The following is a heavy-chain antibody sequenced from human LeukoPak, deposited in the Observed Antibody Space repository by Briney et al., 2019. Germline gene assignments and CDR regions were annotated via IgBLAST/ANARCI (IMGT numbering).Heavy chain of an antibody. Sequence: GGSLRLSCVAAEFNFFSYGMQWVRQAPGKGLVWVSRIFTDGSTTSYADSVKGRFTISRDNAKNTLYLQMNGLRAEDTAVYYCARELPREVTLDYWGQGTLVTVSP. J-gene: IGHJ4*01. V-gene: IGHV3-74*01. CDR2: IFTDGSTT. CDR3: ARELPREVTLDY. CDR1: EFNFFSYG. D-gene: IGHD2-21*02.